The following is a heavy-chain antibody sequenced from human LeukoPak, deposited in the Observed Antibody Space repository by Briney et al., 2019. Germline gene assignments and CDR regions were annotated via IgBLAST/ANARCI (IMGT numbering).Heavy chain of an antibody. V-gene: IGHV3-53*01. CDR1: GFTVSSNY. Sequence: TGGSLRLSCAASGFTVSSNYMSWVRQAPGKGLEWVSVIYSGGSTYYADSVKGRFTISRDNSKNTLYLQMNSLRAEDTAVYYCARSSRYYYYYMDVWGKGITVTVSS. J-gene: IGHJ6*03. CDR3: ARSSRYYYYYMDV. CDR2: IYSGGST.